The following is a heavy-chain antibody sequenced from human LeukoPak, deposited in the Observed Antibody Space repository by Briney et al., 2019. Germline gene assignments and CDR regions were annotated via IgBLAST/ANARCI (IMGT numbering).Heavy chain of an antibody. D-gene: IGHD1-1*01. Sequence: GSLRLSCEASGFTFSSCALSWIRQSPGKGLEWVSEINHRGDTNYNPSVKSRVSISVDTSKNQFSLKVTSLTAADTAVYYCARGPTISETGYFDYWGQGTLVTVSS. CDR2: INHRGDT. CDR1: GFTFSSCA. J-gene: IGHJ4*03. CDR3: ARGPTISETGYFDY. V-gene: IGHV4-34*01.